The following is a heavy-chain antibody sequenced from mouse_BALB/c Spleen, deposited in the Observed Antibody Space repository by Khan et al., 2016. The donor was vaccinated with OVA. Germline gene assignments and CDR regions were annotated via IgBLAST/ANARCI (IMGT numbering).Heavy chain of an antibody. Sequence: QVQLQPSGAELARPGASVKMSCKASGYTFTSYTIHWITERPGQGLEWIGYINPSNGYTNYNQRFKDKATLTTDKSSTTAYLQLSSLKSDDSAVYNCVRDGAYHRNDGWFAYWGQGTLVTVSA. D-gene: IGHD2-14*01. CDR2: INPSNGYT. V-gene: IGHV1-4*01. J-gene: IGHJ3*01. CDR3: VRDGAYHRNDGWFAY. CDR1: GYTFTSYT.